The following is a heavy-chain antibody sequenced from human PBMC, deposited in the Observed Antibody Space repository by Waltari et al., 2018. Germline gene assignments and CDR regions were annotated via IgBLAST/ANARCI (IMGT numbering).Heavy chain of an antibody. CDR2: IQRSGRT. J-gene: IGHJ5*02. Sequence: QTQLQASGPVLVNPSGTLSLTCTVSRGAISSIDWWRWVHQTPEKGLEWGGQIQRSGRTHYNPSFESRVTIAIDTAKNQFSLKVTSTTSADTAVYYCARDRGRGIYLAPWGRGTRVTVSP. D-gene: IGHD2-15*01. V-gene: IGHV4-4*02. CDR3: ARDRGRGIYLAP. CDR1: RGAISSIDW.